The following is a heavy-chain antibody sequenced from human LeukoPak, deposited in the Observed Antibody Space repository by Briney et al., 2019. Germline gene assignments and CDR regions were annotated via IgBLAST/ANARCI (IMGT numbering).Heavy chain of an antibody. D-gene: IGHD5-18*01. V-gene: IGHV3-11*05. J-gene: IGHJ4*02. CDR2: ITTSGSYT. CDR3: ARVGGTAMSLDY. Sequence: GGSLRLSCAASGFTFSDYYMSWIRQAPGKGLEWISYITTSGSYTNYADSVKGRFTISRDNAKNSLYLQMNSQRAEDTAVYYCARVGGTAMSLDYWGQGTLVTVSS. CDR1: GFTFSDYY.